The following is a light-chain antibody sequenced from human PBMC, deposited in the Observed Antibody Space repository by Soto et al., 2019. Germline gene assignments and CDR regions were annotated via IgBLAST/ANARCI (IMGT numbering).Light chain of an antibody. CDR3: QQCGSSPWT. CDR1: QSVSSTY. Sequence: EIVLTQSPGTLSLSPGERATLSCRASQSVSSTYLAWYQQKPGQAPRLLIYGASSRATGIPDRFSGGGSGTDFTLTISRVEPEDVAVYYCQQCGSSPWTFGQGTKVEIK. CDR2: GAS. J-gene: IGKJ1*01. V-gene: IGKV3-20*01.